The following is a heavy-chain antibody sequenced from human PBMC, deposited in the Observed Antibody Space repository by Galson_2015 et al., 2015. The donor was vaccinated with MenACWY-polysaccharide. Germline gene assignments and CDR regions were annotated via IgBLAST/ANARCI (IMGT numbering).Heavy chain of an antibody. V-gene: IGHV3-48*02. Sequence: SLRLSCAASGFIFSDYSMNWVRQAPGKGLEWVSFITSSSSPIYYADSVRGRFTISRDNAKNSLYLQMSSPRDEDTAVYYCARDGRDYNYRSGRDAFDIWGQGTMVTVSS. D-gene: IGHD3-3*01. J-gene: IGHJ3*02. CDR2: ITSSSSPI. CDR3: ARDGRDYNYRSGRDAFDI. CDR1: GFIFSDYS.